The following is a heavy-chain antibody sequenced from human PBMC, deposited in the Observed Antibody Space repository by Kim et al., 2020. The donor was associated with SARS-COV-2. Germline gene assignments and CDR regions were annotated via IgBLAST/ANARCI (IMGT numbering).Heavy chain of an antibody. D-gene: IGHD2-15*01. V-gene: IGHV4-59*08. Sequence: SETLSLTCTVSGGSISSYYWSWIRQPPGKGLEWIGYIYYSGSTNYNPSLKRRVTISVDTSKNQFSLKLSPMTAADTAVDYCASRGLGDGSGACCYSGFD. CDR2: IYYSGST. CDR1: GGSISSYY. J-gene: IGHJ4*01. CDR3: ASRGLGDGSGACCYSGFD.